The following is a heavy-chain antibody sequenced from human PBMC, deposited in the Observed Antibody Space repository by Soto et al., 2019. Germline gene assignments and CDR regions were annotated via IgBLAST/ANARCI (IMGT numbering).Heavy chain of an antibody. J-gene: IGHJ6*01. CDR3: AKDRLRGGFLTTATTNGMDV. V-gene: IGHV3-30*18. CDR1: GFTFSGYG. D-gene: IGHD1-26*01. Sequence: QVQVVESGGGVVQPGRSLRLSCAASGFTFSGYGMHWVHQAPGKGLEWVALISHDGSNKYYADSVKGRFTISRDNSKNTLYLQMNSLRGEDTAVYYCAKDRLRGGFLTTATTNGMDVW. CDR2: ISHDGSNK.